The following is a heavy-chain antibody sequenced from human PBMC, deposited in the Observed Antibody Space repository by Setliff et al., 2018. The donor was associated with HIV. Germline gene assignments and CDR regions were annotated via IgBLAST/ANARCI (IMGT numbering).Heavy chain of an antibody. D-gene: IGHD3-9*01. CDR2: ISGSGGST. CDR1: GFTFSSYA. Sequence: LRLSCAASGFTFSSYAMSWVRQAPGKGLEWVSAISGSGGSTYYADSVKGRFTISRDNSKNTLYLQMNSLRAEDTAVYYCAKDTRYFDWFFDYWGQGTLVTVSS. CDR3: AKDTRYFDWFFDY. V-gene: IGHV3-23*01. J-gene: IGHJ4*02.